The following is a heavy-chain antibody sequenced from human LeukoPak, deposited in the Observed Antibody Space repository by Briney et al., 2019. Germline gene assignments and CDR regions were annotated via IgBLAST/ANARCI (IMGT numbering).Heavy chain of an antibody. CDR1: GFTFSSYS. CDR3: ARAYYYDSSGPNPPDY. Sequence: PGGSLRLSCAASGFTFSSYSMNWVRQAPGKGLEWVSYISSSSSTIYYADSVKGRFTISRDNAKNSLYLQMNSLRAEDTTVYYCARAYYYDSSGPNPPDYWGQGTLVTVSS. V-gene: IGHV3-48*01. J-gene: IGHJ4*02. D-gene: IGHD3-22*01. CDR2: ISSSSSTI.